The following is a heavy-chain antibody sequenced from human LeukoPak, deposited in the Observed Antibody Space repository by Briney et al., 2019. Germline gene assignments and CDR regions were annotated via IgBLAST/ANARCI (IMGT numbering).Heavy chain of an antibody. J-gene: IGHJ4*02. CDR1: GYTFSGYF. D-gene: IGHD1-26*01. Sequence: ASVKVSCKASGYTFSGYFMHWVRQAPGQGLEWMGWIYPNSGGTKYAQKFQGRVTMTRDTSISTIYMELSSLRSDDTAVCYCARFSGSSNFDYWGQGTLVTVPS. V-gene: IGHV1-2*02. CDR3: ARFSGSSNFDY. CDR2: IYPNSGGT.